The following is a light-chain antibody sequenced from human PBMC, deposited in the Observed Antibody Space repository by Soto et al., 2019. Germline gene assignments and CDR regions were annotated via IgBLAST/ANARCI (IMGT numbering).Light chain of an antibody. CDR2: EVT. Sequence: QSALTQPASVSGSPGQSIAISCTGTFSDVGGYYYVSWYQQHPDKAPKLMIYEVTKRPSGVSNRFSGSKSGNTASLTISGLQPEDEADYYCSSHTSGSTRVFGSGTKLTVL. CDR3: SSHTSGSTRV. V-gene: IGLV2-14*01. J-gene: IGLJ1*01. CDR1: FSDVGGYYY.